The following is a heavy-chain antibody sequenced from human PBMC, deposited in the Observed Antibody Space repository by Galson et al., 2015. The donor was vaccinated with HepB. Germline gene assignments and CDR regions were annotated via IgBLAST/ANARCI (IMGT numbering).Heavy chain of an antibody. CDR2: ISYDGSNK. CDR1: GFIFSSYG. D-gene: IGHD1-26*01. CDR3: AKDWRWERLPHALNV. J-gene: IGHJ3*01. V-gene: IGHV3-30*18. Sequence: SLRLSCAASGFIFSSYGMHWVRQAPGKGLEWVAAISYDGSNKYHADSVKGRFTISRDNSRNMLYLQMNSLRAEDTALYYCAKDWRWERLPHALNVWGPGTMVTVSS.